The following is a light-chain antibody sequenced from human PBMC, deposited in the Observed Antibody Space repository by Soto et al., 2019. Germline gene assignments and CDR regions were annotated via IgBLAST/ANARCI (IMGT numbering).Light chain of an antibody. V-gene: IGLV1-44*01. CDR3: AAWDDSLNGPV. CDR1: SSNIGYNT. J-gene: IGLJ2*01. Sequence: QSVLTQPPSASGTPGQRVTISCSGSSSNIGYNTVNWEQQLPGTAPKLLMYSNNQRPSGVPDRFSGSKSGTSASLAISGRQSEDEADYYCAAWDDSLNGPVFGGGTKLTVL. CDR2: SNN.